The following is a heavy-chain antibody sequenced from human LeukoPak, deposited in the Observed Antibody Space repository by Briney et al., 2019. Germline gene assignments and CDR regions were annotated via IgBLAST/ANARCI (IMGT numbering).Heavy chain of an antibody. V-gene: IGHV3-21*01. J-gene: IGHJ4*02. CDR2: ISSGSSYI. CDR3: ARAPSIWQQVDYFDY. CDR1: GFTFSSYT. D-gene: IGHD6-13*01. Sequence: GGSLRLSCAASGFTFSSYTMTWVRQAPGKGLEWVSSISSGSSYIYYADSLKGQFTMSRDNAKNSLYLQMNSLRAEDTAVYYCARAPSIWQQVDYFDYWGQGTLVTVSS.